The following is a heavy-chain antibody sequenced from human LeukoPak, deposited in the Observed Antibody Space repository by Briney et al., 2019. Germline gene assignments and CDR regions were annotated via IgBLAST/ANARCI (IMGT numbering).Heavy chain of an antibody. J-gene: IGHJ4*02. V-gene: IGHV5-51*01. CDR3: ARGSYDSSGYPLTFDY. Sequence: GESLKISCKGSGYSFTSYWIGWVRQMPGKGLEWMGIIYPGDSDTRYSPSFQGQVTISADKSISTAYLQWSNLKASDTAMYYCARGSYDSSGYPLTFDYWGQGTLVTVSS. CDR1: GYSFTSYW. D-gene: IGHD3-22*01. CDR2: IYPGDSDT.